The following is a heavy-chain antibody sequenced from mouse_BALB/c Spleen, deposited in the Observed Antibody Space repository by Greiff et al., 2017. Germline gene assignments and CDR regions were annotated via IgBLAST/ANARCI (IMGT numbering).Heavy chain of an antibody. CDR2: ISYSGST. J-gene: IGHJ2*01. CDR1: GYSITSDYA. D-gene: IGHD4-1*01. Sequence: EVQLQESGPGLVKPSQSLSLTCTVTGYSITSDYAWNWIRQFPGNKLEWMGYISYSGSTSYNPSLKSRISITRDTSKNQFFLQLNSVTTEDTATYYCAVANWDGSDYWGQGTTLTVSS. CDR3: AVANWDGSDY. V-gene: IGHV3-2*02.